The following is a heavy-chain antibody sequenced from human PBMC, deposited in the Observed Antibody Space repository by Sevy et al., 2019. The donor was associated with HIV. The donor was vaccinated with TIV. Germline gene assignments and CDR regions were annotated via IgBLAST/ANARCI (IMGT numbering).Heavy chain of an antibody. CDR2: IKTDGSNR. J-gene: IGHJ3*01. Sequence: GGSLRLSCAASGFTFSNYWMHWVRQAPGKGLVWVSRIKTDGSNRDSADSVKGRFFITRDNAKNLLYLQMNSLRAEDTAVDYCAREGDTVLVPTAVDAFDFWGQGTMVTVSS. CDR3: AREGDTVLVPTAVDAFDF. CDR1: GFTFSNYW. V-gene: IGHV3-74*01. D-gene: IGHD2-2*01.